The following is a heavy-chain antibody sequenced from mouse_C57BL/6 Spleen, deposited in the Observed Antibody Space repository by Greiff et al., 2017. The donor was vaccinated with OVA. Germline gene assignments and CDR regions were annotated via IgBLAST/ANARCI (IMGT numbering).Heavy chain of an antibody. J-gene: IGHJ1*03. CDR2: IDPSDSET. Sequence: QVQLKQPGAELVRPGSSVKLSCKASGYTFTSYWMHWVKQRPIQGLEWIGNIDPSDSETHYNQKFKDKATLTVDKSSSTAYMQLSSLTSEDSAVYYCARGYGSRHWYFDVWGTGTTVTVSS. CDR1: GYTFTSYW. V-gene: IGHV1-52*01. CDR3: ARGYGSRHWYFDV. D-gene: IGHD1-1*01.